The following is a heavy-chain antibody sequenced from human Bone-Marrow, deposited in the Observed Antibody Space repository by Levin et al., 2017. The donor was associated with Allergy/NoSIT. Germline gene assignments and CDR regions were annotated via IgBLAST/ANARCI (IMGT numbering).Heavy chain of an antibody. CDR1: GGSISSGDYY. D-gene: IGHD5-12*01. V-gene: IGHV4-30-4*01. J-gene: IGHJ3*02. Sequence: SETLSLTCTVSGGSISSGDYYWTWIRQSPGKDLEWLGYIYHSGNTYYNPALKSRVTISIDTSKNQFSLKLASVTAADTAVYYCAGDLATSDAFDIWGRGTMVSVSS. CDR3: AGDLATSDAFDI. CDR2: IYHSGNT.